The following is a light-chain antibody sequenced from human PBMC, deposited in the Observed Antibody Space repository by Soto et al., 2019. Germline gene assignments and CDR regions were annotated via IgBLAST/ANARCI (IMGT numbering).Light chain of an antibody. V-gene: IGLV1-40*01. CDR2: GDT. CDR1: SSNIGAGYD. CDR3: QSYESSPSGYV. J-gene: IGLJ1*01. Sequence: PSVPGAPGQRVTISCTGSSSNIGAGYDVHWYQQLPGTAPKLLIYGDTNRPSGVPDRFSGSKSATSASLAITGLQAEDEADYYCQSYESSPSGYVFGTGTKVTVL.